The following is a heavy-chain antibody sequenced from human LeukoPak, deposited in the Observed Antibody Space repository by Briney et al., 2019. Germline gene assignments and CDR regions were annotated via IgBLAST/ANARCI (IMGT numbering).Heavy chain of an antibody. D-gene: IGHD6-13*01. Sequence: GGSLRLSCAASGFTFSSYGMHWVRQAPGKGLEWVAVISYDGSNKYYADSVKGRFTISRDNSKNTLYLQMNSLRAEDTAMYYCAKDSWGSSSWYFDYWGQGTLVTVSS. CDR2: ISYDGSNK. V-gene: IGHV3-30*18. CDR3: AKDSWGSSSWYFDY. J-gene: IGHJ4*02. CDR1: GFTFSSYG.